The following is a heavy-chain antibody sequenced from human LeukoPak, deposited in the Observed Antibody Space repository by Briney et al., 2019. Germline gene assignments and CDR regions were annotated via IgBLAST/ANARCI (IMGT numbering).Heavy chain of an antibody. CDR1: GGSFSGYY. J-gene: IGHJ5*02. V-gene: IGHV4-34*01. CDR3: ARLYSYGPHSWFDP. Sequence: SETLSLTCAVYGGSFSGYYWSWIRQPPGKGLEWIGEINHSGSTNYNPSLKSRVTISVDTSKNQFSLKLSSVTAADTAVYYCARLYSYGPHSWFDPWGQGTLVTVSS. CDR2: INHSGST. D-gene: IGHD5-18*01.